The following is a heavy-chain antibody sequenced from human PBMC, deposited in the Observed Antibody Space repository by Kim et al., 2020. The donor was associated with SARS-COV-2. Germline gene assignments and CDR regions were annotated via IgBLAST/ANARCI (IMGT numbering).Heavy chain of an antibody. CDR3: LMITITTYFDL. D-gene: IGHD3-9*01. Sequence: GESLKISCQGSEYSFTHYWVGWVRQLPGKGLEWMGIIYPGDSDARYSPSFQGHVTISVDKSINTAYLQWGSLKTSDTAMYYCLMITITTYFDLWGQGTLVSVTS. CDR1: EYSFTHYW. V-gene: IGHV5-51*01. J-gene: IGHJ4*02. CDR2: IYPGDSDA.